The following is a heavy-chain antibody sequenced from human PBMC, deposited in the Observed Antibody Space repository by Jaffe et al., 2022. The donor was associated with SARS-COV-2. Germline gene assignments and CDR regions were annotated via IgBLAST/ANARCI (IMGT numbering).Heavy chain of an antibody. CDR3: ARGPFPRGAKGFDY. Sequence: QVQLQQWGAGLLKPSETLSLTCAVYGGSFSGYYWSWIRQPPGKGLEWIGEINHSGSTNYNPSLKSRVTISVDTSKNQFSLKLSSVTAADTAVYYCARGPFPRGAKGFDYWGQGTLVTVSS. V-gene: IGHV4-34*01. CDR2: INHSGST. D-gene: IGHD1-26*01. J-gene: IGHJ4*02. CDR1: GGSFSGYY.